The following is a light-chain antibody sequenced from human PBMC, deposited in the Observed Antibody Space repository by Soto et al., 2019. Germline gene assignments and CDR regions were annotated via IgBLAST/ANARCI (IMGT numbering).Light chain of an antibody. Sequence: ETVLTQSPSTLSLSPGERATLSCRASQSVSSSYLAWYQQTPGQAPRLLIYGASSRATGIPDRFSGSGSGTDFTLNISRLEPEDFAVYYCQQYGDSTVFGQGTNVDIK. CDR2: GAS. CDR1: QSVSSSY. V-gene: IGKV3-20*01. J-gene: IGKJ1*01. CDR3: QQYGDSTV.